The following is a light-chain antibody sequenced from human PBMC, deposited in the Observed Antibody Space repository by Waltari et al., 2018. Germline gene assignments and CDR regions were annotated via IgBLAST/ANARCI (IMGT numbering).Light chain of an antibody. Sequence: EIVLTQSPGTLSLSPGERATLSCRASQSVSSSYLAWYQQKSGQAPRRLIYGASSRATGIPDRFSGSGSGTDFTLTISRLEPEDFAVYYCQQYGSSPVTFGQGTKVEIK. V-gene: IGKV3-20*01. CDR1: QSVSSSY. CDR2: GAS. CDR3: QQYGSSPVT. J-gene: IGKJ1*01.